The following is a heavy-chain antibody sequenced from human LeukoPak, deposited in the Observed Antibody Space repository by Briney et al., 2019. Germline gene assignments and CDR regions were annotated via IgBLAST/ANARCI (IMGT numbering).Heavy chain of an antibody. Sequence: PGGSLRLSCAASGFTFSSYEMNWVRQAPGKGLEWVSYISSSGSTIYYADSVKGRFTISRDNAKNSLYLQMNSLRAEDTAVYYCARDRLRVEMATHDAFDIWGQGAMVTVSS. CDR3: ARDRLRVEMATHDAFDI. CDR1: GFTFSSYE. J-gene: IGHJ3*02. CDR2: ISSSGSTI. V-gene: IGHV3-48*03. D-gene: IGHD5-24*01.